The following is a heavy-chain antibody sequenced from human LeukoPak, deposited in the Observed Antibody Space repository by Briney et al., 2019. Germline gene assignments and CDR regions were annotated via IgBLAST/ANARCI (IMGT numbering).Heavy chain of an antibody. D-gene: IGHD2-15*01. CDR2: IYTSGST. Sequence: PSETLSLTCTVSGGSISSYYWSWIRQPAGKGLEWIGRIYTSGSTNYNPSLKSRVTMSVDTSKNQFSLKLSSVTAADTAVYYCARDRAGSIVVAFDPWGQGTLVTVPS. CDR3: ARDRAGSIVVAFDP. CDR1: GGSISSYY. J-gene: IGHJ5*02. V-gene: IGHV4-4*07.